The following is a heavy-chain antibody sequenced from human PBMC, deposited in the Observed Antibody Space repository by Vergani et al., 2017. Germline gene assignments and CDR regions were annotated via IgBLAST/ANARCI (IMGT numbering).Heavy chain of an antibody. D-gene: IGHD2-2*01. CDR2: IDPNSVDT. V-gene: IGHV1-2*06. CDR1: GFTFTSYH. Sequence: QVQLVQSGAEVKKPGASVRVSCKASGFTFTSYHIHWVRQAPGQGLDWLGRIDPNSVDTRYSQRFQDRVTITRDTSINTAYMEMTRLIPDDTAIYYCGRVIVGCSRTNCFADHWGQGTLVTVSS. CDR3: GRVIVGCSRTNCFADH. J-gene: IGHJ4*02.